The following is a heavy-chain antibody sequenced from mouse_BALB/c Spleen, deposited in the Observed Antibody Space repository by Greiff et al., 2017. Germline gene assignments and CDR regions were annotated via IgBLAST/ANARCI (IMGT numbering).Heavy chain of an antibody. Sequence: VKVEESGPGLVAPSQSLSITCTVSGFSLTGYGVNWVRQPPGKGLEWLGMIWGDGSTDYNSALKSRLSISKDNSKSQVFLKMNSLQTDDTARYYCARSLYYRYGEGYFDVWGAGTTVTVSS. V-gene: IGHV2-6-7*01. CDR2: IWGDGST. CDR3: ARSLYYRYGEGYFDV. CDR1: GFSLTGYG. D-gene: IGHD2-14*01. J-gene: IGHJ1*01.